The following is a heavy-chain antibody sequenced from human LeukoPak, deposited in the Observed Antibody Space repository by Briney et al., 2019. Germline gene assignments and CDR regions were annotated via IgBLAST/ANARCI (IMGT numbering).Heavy chain of an antibody. J-gene: IGHJ6*03. CDR2: INHSGST. CDR1: DGSFSGYY. Sequence: PSETLSLTCAVYDGSFSGYYWSWIRQPPGKGLEWTGEINHSGSTNYNPSLKSRVTISVDTSKNQFSLNLSSVTAADTAVYYCARASMVRGVTDYMDVWGKGTTVTVSS. V-gene: IGHV4-34*01. CDR3: ARASMVRGVTDYMDV. D-gene: IGHD3-10*01.